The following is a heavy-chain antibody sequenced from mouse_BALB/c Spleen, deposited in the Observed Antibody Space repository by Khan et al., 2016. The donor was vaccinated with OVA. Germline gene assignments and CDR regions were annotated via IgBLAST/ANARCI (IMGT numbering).Heavy chain of an antibody. CDR1: GDSITSGY. Sequence: EVQLQESGPSLVKPSQTLSRTCSVTGDSITSGYWNWIRKFPGNKLEYMGYIIYTGYTYYNPSLKSRISITRHTSKNQYYLQLNSVTDDDTATYYCARSTYRYAFVYWGQGTLVTVSA. CDR3: ARSTYRYAFVY. D-gene: IGHD2-14*01. J-gene: IGHJ3*01. V-gene: IGHV3-8*02. CDR2: IIYTGYT.